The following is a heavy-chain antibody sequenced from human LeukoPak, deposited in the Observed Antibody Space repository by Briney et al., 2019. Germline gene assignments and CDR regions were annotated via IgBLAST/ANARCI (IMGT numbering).Heavy chain of an antibody. D-gene: IGHD6-13*01. CDR3: ARDLPYSSSWYGDAFDI. Sequence: GASVKVSCKASGYTFTSYYMHWVRQAPGQGLEWMGIINPSGGSTSYAQKFQGRVTITRDTSTSTVYMELSSLRSEDTAVYYCARDLPYSSSWYGDAFDIWGQGTMVTVSS. CDR2: INPSGGST. V-gene: IGHV1-46*01. J-gene: IGHJ3*02. CDR1: GYTFTSYY.